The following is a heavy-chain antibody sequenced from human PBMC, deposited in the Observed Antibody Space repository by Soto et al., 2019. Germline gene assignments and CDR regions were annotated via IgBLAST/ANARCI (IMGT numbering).Heavy chain of an antibody. J-gene: IGHJ4*02. CDR3: AAAYYDTRGFYFDY. V-gene: IGHV1-58*01. D-gene: IGHD3-22*01. CDR1: GFTFISSA. Sequence: SVKVSCKAPGFTFISSAVQWVRQARGQRLEWIGWIVVGSGDTNYSQKFQERVTITRDMSTSTAYMELSSLRSEDTAVYYCAAAYYDTRGFYFDYWGQGALFAVSS. CDR2: IVVGSGDT.